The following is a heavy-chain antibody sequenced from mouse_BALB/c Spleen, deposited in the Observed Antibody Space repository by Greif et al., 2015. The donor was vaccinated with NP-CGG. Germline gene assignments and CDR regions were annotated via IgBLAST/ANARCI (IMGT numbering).Heavy chain of an antibody. CDR3: ARATATAWFAY. CDR2: INPSTGYT. Sequence: VKLQESGAELAKPGASVKMSCKASGYTFTSYWMHWVKQRPGQGLEWIGYINPSTGYTEYNQKFKDKATLTADKSSSAAYMQLSSLTSEDSAVYYCARATATAWFAYWGQGTLVTVSA. CDR1: GYTFTSYW. V-gene: IGHV1-7*01. D-gene: IGHD1-2*01. J-gene: IGHJ3*01.